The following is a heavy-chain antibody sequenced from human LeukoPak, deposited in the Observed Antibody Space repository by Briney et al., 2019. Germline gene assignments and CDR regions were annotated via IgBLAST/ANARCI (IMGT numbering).Heavy chain of an antibody. J-gene: IGHJ6*03. V-gene: IGHV1-69*05. D-gene: IGHD5-24*01. CDR3: AGSRDGYGGYYYYMDV. Sequence: SVKVSCKASGYTFTSYGISWVRQAPGQGLEWMGGIIPIFGTANYAQKFQGRVTITTDESTSTAYMELSSLRSEDTAVYYCAGSRDGYGGYYYYMDVWGEGTTVTVSS. CDR2: IIPIFGTA. CDR1: GYTFTSYG.